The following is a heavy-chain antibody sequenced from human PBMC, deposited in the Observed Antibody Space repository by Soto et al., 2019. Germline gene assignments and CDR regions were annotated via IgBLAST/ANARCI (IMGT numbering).Heavy chain of an antibody. CDR2: INPSGGST. V-gene: IGHV1-46*03. J-gene: IGHJ4*02. D-gene: IGHD6-13*01. CDR1: GYTFTSFY. Sequence: ASVKVSCKASGYTFTSFYMHWVRQAPGQGLEWMGLINPSGGSTTYAQKFQGRVTMTRDTSTSTVYMELSSLRSEDTAVYYCTRFVAAAGHGYWGQGTLVTSPQ. CDR3: TRFVAAAGHGY.